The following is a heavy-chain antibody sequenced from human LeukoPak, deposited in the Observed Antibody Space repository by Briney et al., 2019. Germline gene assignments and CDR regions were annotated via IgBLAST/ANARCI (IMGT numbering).Heavy chain of an antibody. V-gene: IGHV3-11*04. CDR2: ISPGGNTI. CDR3: AGEGRRSHGRYYFDY. D-gene: IGHD1-26*01. Sequence: GGSLRLSCAVSGFTFSDSYMSLIRQAPGKGLEWLSYISPGGNTIYYADSVKGRFTISRDNAKNSLYLQMNSLRAEDTAVYYCAGEGRRSHGRYYFDYWGQGTLLTVSS. CDR1: GFTFSDSY. J-gene: IGHJ4*02.